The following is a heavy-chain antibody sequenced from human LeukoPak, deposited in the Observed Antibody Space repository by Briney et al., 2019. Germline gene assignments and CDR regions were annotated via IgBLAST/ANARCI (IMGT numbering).Heavy chain of an antibody. CDR3: AKASSAIYHAMDV. V-gene: IGHV3-23*01. J-gene: IGHJ6*02. Sequence: GGSLRLSCAASGFTFSTYAMSWVRQAPGKGLEWVSGISGSGGTTYYADSVKGRFTISRDNSKNTLYLQMNSLRAEDTAVYYCAKASSAIYHAMDVWGQGTTVTVSS. CDR2: ISGSGGTT. CDR1: GFTFSTYA. D-gene: IGHD3-10*01.